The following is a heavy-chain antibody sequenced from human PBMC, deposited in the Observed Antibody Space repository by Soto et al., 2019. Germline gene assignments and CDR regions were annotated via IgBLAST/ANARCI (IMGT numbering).Heavy chain of an antibody. Sequence: QVQLVESGGCVVQPGRSLRLSCAASVFTFSSYAMHWVRQAPGKGLEWVALISYDGSNKYYADSVKGRVTNSRDNSKNTLYLQMNSLRAEDTAVYYCASEFDDAPTWYYGMDVWGQGTTVTVSS. J-gene: IGHJ6*02. CDR1: VFTFSSYA. D-gene: IGHD3-10*01. V-gene: IGHV3-30-3*01. CDR2: ISYDGSNK. CDR3: ASEFDDAPTWYYGMDV.